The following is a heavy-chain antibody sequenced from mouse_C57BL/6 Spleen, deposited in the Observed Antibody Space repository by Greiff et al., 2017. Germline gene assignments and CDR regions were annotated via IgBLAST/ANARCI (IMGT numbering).Heavy chain of an antibody. CDR2: IRLKSDNYAT. CDR1: GFTFSNYW. J-gene: IGHJ4*01. Sequence: EVKLMESGGGLVQPGGSMKLSCVASGFTFSNYWMNWVRQSPEKGLEWVAQIRLKSDNYATHYAESVKGRFTISRDASKSSVYLQMNNLRAEDTGIYYCISYAMDYWGQGTSVTVSS. CDR3: ISYAMDY. V-gene: IGHV6-3*01.